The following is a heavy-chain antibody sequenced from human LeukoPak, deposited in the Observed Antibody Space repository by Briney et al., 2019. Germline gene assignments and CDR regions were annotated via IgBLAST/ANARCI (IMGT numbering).Heavy chain of an antibody. CDR2: LSSYGSNK. Sequence: PGRTLCLSCAVSGFTFSSYGINSGRQSPGTGLESVAVLSSYGSNKYYADSVKGRFTISRDNSKITLYLQMNSLRAEDTAVYYSAKTPPSYYYDSSGQKEYDYWGQGTLVTVSS. D-gene: IGHD3-22*01. CDR3: AKTPPSYYYDSSGQKEYDY. CDR1: GFTFSSYG. J-gene: IGHJ4*02. V-gene: IGHV3-30*18.